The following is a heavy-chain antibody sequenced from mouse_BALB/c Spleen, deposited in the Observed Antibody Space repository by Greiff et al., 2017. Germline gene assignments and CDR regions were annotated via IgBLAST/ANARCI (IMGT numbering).Heavy chain of an antibody. CDR2: ISYDGSN. D-gene: IGHD4-1*01. CDR3: ARANWDVGFAY. CDR1: GYSITSGYY. V-gene: IGHV3-6*02. J-gene: IGHJ3*01. Sequence: EVQLQESGPGLVKPSQSLSLTCSVTGYSITSGYYWNWIRQFPGNKLEWMGYISYDGSNNYNPSLKNRISITRDTSKNQFFLKLNSVTTEDTATYYCARANWDVGFAYWGQGTLVTVSA.